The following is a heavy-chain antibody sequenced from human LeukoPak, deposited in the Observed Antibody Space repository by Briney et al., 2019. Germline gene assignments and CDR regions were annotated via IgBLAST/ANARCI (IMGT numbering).Heavy chain of an antibody. Sequence: SETLSLTCTVSGGSISSYYWSWIRQPPAKGPEWIGYIYYSGSTNYNPSLKSRVTISVDTSKNQFSLKLSSVTAADTAVYYCARGLLGSYAFDIWGQGTMVTVSS. D-gene: IGHD2-15*01. CDR1: GGSISSYY. V-gene: IGHV4-59*01. J-gene: IGHJ3*02. CDR2: IYYSGST. CDR3: ARGLLGSYAFDI.